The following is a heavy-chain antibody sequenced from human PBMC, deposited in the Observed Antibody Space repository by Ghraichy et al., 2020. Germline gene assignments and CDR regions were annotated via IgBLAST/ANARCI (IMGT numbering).Heavy chain of an antibody. V-gene: IGHV3-64D*06. J-gene: IGHJ4*02. Sequence: GGSLRLSCSASGFTFSSYAMHWVRQAPGKGLQYVSAITSKGGSTYYADSVKGRFTISRDHSKNTLYLQMSSLRAEDTAVYYCVTGGWDYYDSSGYYYPLQFDYWGQGTLVTVSS. CDR2: ITSKGGST. D-gene: IGHD3-22*01. CDR1: GFTFSSYA. CDR3: VTGGWDYYDSSGYYYPLQFDY.